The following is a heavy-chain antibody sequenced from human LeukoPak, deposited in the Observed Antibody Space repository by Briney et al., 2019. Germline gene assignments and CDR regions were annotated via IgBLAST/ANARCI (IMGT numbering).Heavy chain of an antibody. V-gene: IGHV3-23*01. CDR3: AKDSKIVGATFRSYHYMDV. Sequence: GGSLRLSCAASGFTFSSYAMSWVRQAPGKGLEWVSAISGSGGSTYYADSVKGRFTISRDNSKNTLYLQMNSLRAEDTAVYYCAKDSKIVGATFRSYHYMDVWGKGTAVTVSS. D-gene: IGHD1-26*01. CDR1: GFTFSSYA. CDR2: ISGSGGST. J-gene: IGHJ6*03.